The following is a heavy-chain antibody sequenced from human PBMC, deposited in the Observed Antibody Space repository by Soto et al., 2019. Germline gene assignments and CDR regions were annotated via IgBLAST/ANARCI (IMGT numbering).Heavy chain of an antibody. CDR3: AKEDDAWTNGYFDL. Sequence: EVQLLESGGGLVQPGGTLRLSCAASGFTFSSYDMSWVRQAPGKGLEWVSAISGSGVGTFYAESVKGRFTISRDNSKNPLYVPMNCLRVEDTAIDYCAKEDDAWTNGYFDLWGPGTMVTVSS. D-gene: IGHD2-8*01. J-gene: IGHJ3*01. CDR1: GFTFSSYD. CDR2: ISGSGVGT. V-gene: IGHV3-23*01.